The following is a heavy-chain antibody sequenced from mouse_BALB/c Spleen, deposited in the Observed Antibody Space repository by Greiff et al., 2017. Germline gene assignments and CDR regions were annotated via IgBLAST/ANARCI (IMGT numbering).Heavy chain of an antibody. CDR3: ARSYYRYDVGAMDY. CDR1: GFTFSSFG. D-gene: IGHD2-14*01. CDR2: ISSGSSTI. Sequence: EVQLVESGGGLVQPGGSRKLSCAASGFTFSSFGMHWVRQAPEKGLEWVAYISSGSSTIYYADTVKGRFTISRDNPKNTLFLQMTSLRSEDTAMYYCARSYYRYDVGAMDYWGQGTSVTVSS. J-gene: IGHJ4*01. V-gene: IGHV5-17*02.